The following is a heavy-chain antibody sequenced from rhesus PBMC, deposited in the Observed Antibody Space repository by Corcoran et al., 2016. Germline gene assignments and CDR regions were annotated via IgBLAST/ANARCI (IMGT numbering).Heavy chain of an antibody. CDR3: AREGTYGSSYYFDY. V-gene: IGHV4-65*01. CDR1: GGSVSSSNW. J-gene: IGHJ4*01. D-gene: IGHD4-29*01. Sequence: QVQLQESGPGLVKPSETLSLTCAVSGGSVSSSNWWSWIRHPPGKGLEWIGYIYGSSGSTYYNPSLKSRVTSSTDTSKNQFSRKLNSVTAADTAVYYCAREGTYGSSYYFDYWGQGVLVTVSS. CDR2: IYGSSGST.